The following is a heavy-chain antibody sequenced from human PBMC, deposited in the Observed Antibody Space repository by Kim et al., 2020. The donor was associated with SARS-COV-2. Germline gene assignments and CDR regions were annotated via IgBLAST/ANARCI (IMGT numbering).Heavy chain of an antibody. CDR1: GGSISSYY. D-gene: IGHD6-13*01. V-gene: IGHV4-59*01. J-gene: IGHJ5*02. CDR3: ARGGGGIGSSWSSNWFDP. CDR2: IYYSGST. Sequence: SETLSLTCTVSGGSISSYYWSWIRQPPGKGLEWIGYIYYSGSTNYNPSLKSRVTISVDTSKNQFSLKLSSVTAADTAVYYCARGGGGIGSSWSSNWFDPWGQGTLVTVSS.